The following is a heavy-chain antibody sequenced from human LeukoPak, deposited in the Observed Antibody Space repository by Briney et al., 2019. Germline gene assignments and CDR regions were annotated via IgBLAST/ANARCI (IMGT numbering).Heavy chain of an antibody. Sequence: ASVTVSCTVSGYTLTELSMHWVRQAPGKGLEWMGGFDPEDGETIYAQKFQGRVTMTEDTSTDTAYMELSSLRSEDTAVYYCATDGQYVETHNWFDPWGQGTLVTVSS. J-gene: IGHJ5*02. CDR3: ATDGQYVETHNWFDP. D-gene: IGHD5-18*01. CDR1: GYTLTELS. V-gene: IGHV1-24*01. CDR2: FDPEDGET.